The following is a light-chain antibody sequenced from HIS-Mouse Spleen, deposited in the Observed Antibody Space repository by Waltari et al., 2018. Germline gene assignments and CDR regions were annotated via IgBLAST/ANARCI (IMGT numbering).Light chain of an antibody. V-gene: IGLV2-14*03. J-gene: IGLJ1*01. Sequence: QSALTQPASVSGSPGQSLTISCPGTSSDVGGDNYVPWYQQHAGKAPKLMIYDVSNRPSGVSNRFSGSQSGNTASLTISGLQAEDGADYYCSSYTSSSTYVFGTGTKVTVL. CDR2: DVS. CDR3: SSYTSSSTYV. CDR1: SSDVGGDNY.